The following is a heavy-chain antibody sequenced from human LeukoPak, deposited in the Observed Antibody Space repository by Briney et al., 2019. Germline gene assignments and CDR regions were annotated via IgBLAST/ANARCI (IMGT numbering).Heavy chain of an antibody. CDR2: IYYSGST. V-gene: IGHV4-59*01. D-gene: IGHD1-26*01. J-gene: IGHJ6*01. Sequence: SETLSLTCTVSGGSISSYYWSWIRQPPGKGLEWIGYIYYSGSTNYNPSLKSRVTISVDTSKNQFSLKLSSVTAADTAVYYCAREAEGVGPDLYSYYYSMVASGQGTTVTVSS. CDR3: AREAEGVGPDLYSYYYSMVA. CDR1: GGSISSYY.